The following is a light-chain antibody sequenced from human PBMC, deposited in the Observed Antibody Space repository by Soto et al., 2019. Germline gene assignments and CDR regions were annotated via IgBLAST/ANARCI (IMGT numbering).Light chain of an antibody. CDR3: QQYTNWPPTYT. J-gene: IGKJ2*01. V-gene: IGKV3-20*01. CDR1: QSVASSY. Sequence: EVVLTQSPGTLSLSPGERVTLSCRASQSVASSYLAWYQQKPGRAPRLLFYSASSRATGIPDRFSGSGSGTDFTLTISRLEPEDFAVYYCQQYTNWPPTYTFGQGTRLEIK. CDR2: SAS.